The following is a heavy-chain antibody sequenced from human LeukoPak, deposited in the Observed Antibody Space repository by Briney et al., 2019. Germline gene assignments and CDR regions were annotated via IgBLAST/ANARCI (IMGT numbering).Heavy chain of an antibody. D-gene: IGHD5-18*01. CDR3: ARVSKTYSYGYLNDY. V-gene: IGHV3-7*01. CDR1: GFTCSSYW. CDR2: IKQDGSEK. Sequence: PGGSLRLSCAASGFTCSSYWMTWVRQAPGKGLEWVANIKQDGSEKYYVDSVKGRFTISRDNAKNSLYLQMNSLRAEDTAVYYCARVSKTYSYGYLNDYWGQGTLVTVSS. J-gene: IGHJ4*02.